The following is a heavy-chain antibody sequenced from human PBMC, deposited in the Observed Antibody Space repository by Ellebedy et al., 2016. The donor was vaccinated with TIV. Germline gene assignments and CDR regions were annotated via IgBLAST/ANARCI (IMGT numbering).Heavy chain of an antibody. V-gene: IGHV1-2*04. Sequence: ASVKVSCKASGYTFTGYYMHWVRQAPGQGLEWMGWINPNSGGTNYAQKFQGWVTMTRDTSISTAYMELSRLRSDDTAVYYCARAPPTYDSSGYYYPDYWGQGTLVTVSS. D-gene: IGHD3-22*01. CDR3: ARAPPTYDSSGYYYPDY. J-gene: IGHJ4*02. CDR2: INPNSGGT. CDR1: GYTFTGYY.